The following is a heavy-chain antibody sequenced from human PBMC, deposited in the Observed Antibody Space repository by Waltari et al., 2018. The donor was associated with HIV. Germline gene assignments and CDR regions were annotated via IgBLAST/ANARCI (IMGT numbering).Heavy chain of an antibody. CDR3: ARAGAVAGTPVDYGMDV. J-gene: IGHJ6*02. D-gene: IGHD6-19*01. Sequence: QVQLVQSGAEVKKPGASVKVSCKASGYTFTGYYMHWVRQAPGQGLEWMGWINPNSGGTNYAQKFQGWVTMTRDTSISTAYMELSRLRSDDTAVYYCARAGAVAGTPVDYGMDVWGQGTTVTVSS. V-gene: IGHV1-2*04. CDR2: INPNSGGT. CDR1: GYTFTGYY.